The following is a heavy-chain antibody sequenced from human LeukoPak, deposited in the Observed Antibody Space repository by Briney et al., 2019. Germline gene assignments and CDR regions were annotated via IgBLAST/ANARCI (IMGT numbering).Heavy chain of an antibody. CDR1: GGTFSSYA. CDR2: IIPILGIA. J-gene: IGHJ4*02. V-gene: IGHV1-69*04. D-gene: IGHD3-22*01. Sequence: ASVKVSCKASGGTFSSYAISWVRQAPGQGLEWMGRIIPILGIANYAQKFQGRVTITADKSTSTAYMELSSLRSEDTAVYYCARSPSGIVVVPLFDYWGQGTLVTVSS. CDR3: ARSPSGIVVVPLFDY.